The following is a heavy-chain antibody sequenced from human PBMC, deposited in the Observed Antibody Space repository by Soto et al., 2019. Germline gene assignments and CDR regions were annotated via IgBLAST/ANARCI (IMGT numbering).Heavy chain of an antibody. CDR1: GGSFSGYY. CDR2: INHSGST. Sequence: QVQLQQWGAGLLKPSETLSLTCAVDGGSFSGYYWSWIRQPPGKGLEWIGVINHSGSTNYNPSLKSRVTISVDTSKNQFSLMLSSVSAADTAVYYCARGQAGYCSSTSCSGRAFDIWGQVTMVTVSS. CDR3: ARGQAGYCSSTSCSGRAFDI. V-gene: IGHV4-34*01. J-gene: IGHJ3*02. D-gene: IGHD2-2*01.